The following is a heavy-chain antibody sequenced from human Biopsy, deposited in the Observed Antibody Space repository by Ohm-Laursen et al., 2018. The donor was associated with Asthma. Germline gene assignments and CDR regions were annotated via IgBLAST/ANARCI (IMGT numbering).Heavy chain of an antibody. CDR2: LIPVLGTP. J-gene: IGHJ3*02. V-gene: IGHV1-69*01. CDR1: GDSFSNYA. D-gene: IGHD3-9*01. Sequence: SSVKVSCKASGDSFSNYAISWVRQAPGQGLEWMGGLIPVLGTPDHAQMFEGRVTITADESTSTAYMELSSLSSEDTAVYYCARTYFDFLTGQVHDAFAMWGQGTMVTVSS. CDR3: ARTYFDFLTGQVHDAFAM.